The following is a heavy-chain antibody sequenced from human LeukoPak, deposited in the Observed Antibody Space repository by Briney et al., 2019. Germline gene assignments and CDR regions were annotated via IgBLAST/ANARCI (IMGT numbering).Heavy chain of an antibody. CDR1: GYTFTSYY. CDR3: ARDRGRITGTTSPYDAFDI. V-gene: IGHV1-46*01. CDR2: INPSGGST. D-gene: IGHD1-7*01. Sequence: ASVKVSCKASGYTFTSYYMHWVRQAPGQGLEWMGIINPSGGSTSYAQKFQGRVTMTRDTSTSTVYMELSSLRSEDTAVYYCARDRGRITGTTSPYDAFDIWGQGTMVTVSS. J-gene: IGHJ3*02.